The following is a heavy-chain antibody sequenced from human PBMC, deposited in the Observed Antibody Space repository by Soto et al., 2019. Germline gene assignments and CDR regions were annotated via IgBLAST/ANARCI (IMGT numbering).Heavy chain of an antibody. CDR3: ASGPSSLMGAFDI. V-gene: IGHV3-53*01. J-gene: IGHJ3*02. CDR2: IYSGGST. CDR1: GFTVSSNY. D-gene: IGHD2-8*01. Sequence: EVQLVESGGGLIQPGGSLRLSCAASGFTVSSNYMSWVRQAPGKGLEWVSVIYSGGSTYYADSVKGRFTISRDNSKNTLYLQMNSLRAEDTAVYYCASGPSSLMGAFDIWGQGTMVTVSS.